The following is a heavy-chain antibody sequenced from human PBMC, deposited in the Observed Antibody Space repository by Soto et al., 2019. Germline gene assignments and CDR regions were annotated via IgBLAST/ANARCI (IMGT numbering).Heavy chain of an antibody. J-gene: IGHJ4*02. CDR1: GFTFRDYR. Sequence: EVQLVESGGGLVQPGGSLRLSCTASGFTFRDYRMGWVRQAPGKGLEWVANIKSDRGETYYVDSVKGRFTISRDNAKNSLYLQMNSLRAEDTAVYYCARIRSPFDYWGQGTLVTVSS. CDR3: ARIRSPFDY. V-gene: IGHV3-7*01. CDR2: IKSDRGET.